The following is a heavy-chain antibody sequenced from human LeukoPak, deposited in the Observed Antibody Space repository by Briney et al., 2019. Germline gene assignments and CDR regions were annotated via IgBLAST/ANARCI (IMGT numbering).Heavy chain of an antibody. CDR1: GGSISNYY. V-gene: IGHV4-59*01. Sequence: SETLSLTCTVSGGSISNYYWSWIRQPPGKGLEWIGYIYYSGSTNLNPSLKSRVTISVDTSKNQFSLKLSSVTAADTAVYYCARGSYYYGSGSLSQFDPWGQGTLVTVSS. CDR2: IYYSGST. J-gene: IGHJ5*02. CDR3: ARGSYYYGSGSLSQFDP. D-gene: IGHD3-10*01.